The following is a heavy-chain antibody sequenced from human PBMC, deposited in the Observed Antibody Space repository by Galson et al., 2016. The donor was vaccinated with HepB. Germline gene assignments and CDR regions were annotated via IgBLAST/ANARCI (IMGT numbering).Heavy chain of an antibody. V-gene: IGHV3-21*04. D-gene: IGHD5-24*01. CDR2: IRSSSVYI. CDR1: GFTLSNYR. CDR3: ARADGFNPPSFDS. J-gene: IGHJ4*02. Sequence: SLRLSCAVSGFTLSNYRIDWVRQAPGKGLEWVSCIRSSSVYIWSADSERGRSTNSRDNAKNSLSLQMDSLTAEDTAVYYCARADGFNPPSFDSWGQGTLVTVSS.